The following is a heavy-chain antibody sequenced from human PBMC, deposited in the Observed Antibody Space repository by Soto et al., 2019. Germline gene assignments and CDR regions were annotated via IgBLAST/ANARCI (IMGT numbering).Heavy chain of an antibody. CDR2: ISAYNGNT. CDR1: GHTFTSYG. Sequence: GASVKVSCKASGHTFTSYGISWVRQAPGQGLEWMGWISAYNGNTNYAQKLQGRVTMTTDTSTSTAYMELRSLRSDDTAVYYCARDGYCSSTSCSDGMDVWGQGTTVTVSS. D-gene: IGHD2-2*03. V-gene: IGHV1-18*01. J-gene: IGHJ6*02. CDR3: ARDGYCSSTSCSDGMDV.